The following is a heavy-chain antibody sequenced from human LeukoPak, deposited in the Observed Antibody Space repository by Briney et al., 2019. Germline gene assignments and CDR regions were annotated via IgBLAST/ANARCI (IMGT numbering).Heavy chain of an antibody. Sequence: GGSLRLSCAASGFTFSSYWMNWARQAPGKGREGVASINHNGNVKYYMDSVKGRFTISTDNAKNSLYLQMSNLRAEDTAVYFCARGGGLDVWGQGATVTVS. CDR3: ARGGGLDV. CDR1: GFTFSSYW. CDR2: INHNGNVK. V-gene: IGHV3-7*03. D-gene: IGHD3-16*01. J-gene: IGHJ6*01.